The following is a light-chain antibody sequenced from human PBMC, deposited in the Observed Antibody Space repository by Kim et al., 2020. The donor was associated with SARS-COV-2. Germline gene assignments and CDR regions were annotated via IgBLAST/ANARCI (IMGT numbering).Light chain of an antibody. J-gene: IGKJ1*01. CDR1: QSISSW. V-gene: IGKV1-5*01. CDR3: QQDNSYLT. CDR2: DAS. Sequence: DIQMTQSPSTLSASVGDRVTITCRASQSISSWLAWYQQKPGKAPKLLIYDASSLESGVPSRFSGSGSGTEFTLTSSSLQPDDFATYYCQQDNSYLTFGQGTKVDIK.